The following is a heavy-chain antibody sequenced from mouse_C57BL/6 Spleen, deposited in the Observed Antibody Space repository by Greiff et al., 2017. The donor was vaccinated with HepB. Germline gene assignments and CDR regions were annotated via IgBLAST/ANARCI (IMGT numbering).Heavy chain of an antibody. CDR3: TDYYGSSYGWYFDV. J-gene: IGHJ1*03. CDR1: GFTFSNYW. Sequence: EVQLVESGGGLVQPGGSMKLSCVASGFTFSNYWMNWVRQSPEKGLEWVAQIRLKSDNYATHYAASVKGRFTISRDDSKSSVYLQMNNLRAEDTGIYYCTDYYGSSYGWYFDVWGTGTTVTVSS. D-gene: IGHD1-1*01. CDR2: IRLKSDNYAT. V-gene: IGHV6-3*01.